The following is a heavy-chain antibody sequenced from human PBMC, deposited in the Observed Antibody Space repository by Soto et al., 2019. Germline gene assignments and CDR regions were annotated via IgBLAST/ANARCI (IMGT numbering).Heavy chain of an antibody. Sequence: QVQLVQSGAEVKKPGSSVKVSCKASGGTFSSYAISWVRQAPGQGLEWMGGFIPMFNRPHSARKFQGRVTITADESTSPAYMGLSSLRSEDTAVYYCARGQFHHVSNYYYALDVWGQGTTVTVSS. V-gene: IGHV1-69*01. CDR3: ARGQFHHVSNYYYALDV. CDR2: FIPMFNRP. J-gene: IGHJ6*02. CDR1: GGTFSSYA.